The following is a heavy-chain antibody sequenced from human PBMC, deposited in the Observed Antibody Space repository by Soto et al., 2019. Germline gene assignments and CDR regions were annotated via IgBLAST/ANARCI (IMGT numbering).Heavy chain of an antibody. V-gene: IGHV3-30*03. Sequence: GSLRLSCAASGXTLSSYCLHWVRQAPGKGLELVAVISGDGSDKYYADSVKGRFTVSRDRSKSSLYLQMNSLRAEDTDVYYCARDLVFYCSSSSCVGKNWIDPWGQGTLGTVS. CDR1: GXTLSSYC. J-gene: IGHJ5*02. D-gene: IGHD2-15*01. CDR2: ISGDGSDK. CDR3: ARDLVFYCSSSSCVGKNWIDP.